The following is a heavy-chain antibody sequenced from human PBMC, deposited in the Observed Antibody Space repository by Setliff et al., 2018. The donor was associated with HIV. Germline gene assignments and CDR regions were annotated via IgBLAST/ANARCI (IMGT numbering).Heavy chain of an antibody. Sequence: ASVKVSCKASGYTFTSYDINWVRQATGQGLEWMGWMNPNSGNTGYAQKLQGRVIMTTDTSTSTAYMELRSLRSDDTAMYYCATQRDIVMVPGQGGFDIWAQGTMVTVSS. CDR2: MNPNSGNT. J-gene: IGHJ3*02. CDR1: GYTFTSYD. D-gene: IGHD2-2*01. V-gene: IGHV1-8*02. CDR3: ATQRDIVMVPGQGGFDI.